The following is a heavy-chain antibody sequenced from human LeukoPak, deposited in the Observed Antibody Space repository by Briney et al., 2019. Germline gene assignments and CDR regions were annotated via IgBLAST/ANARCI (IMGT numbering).Heavy chain of an antibody. D-gene: IGHD4-11*01. CDR3: AKDWLTTDY. CDR1: GLTGSSSY. V-gene: IGHV3-53*05. Sequence: PGGSLRLSCAASGLTGSSSYMSWVRQAPGKGLEWVSVIYSGGSTYYADSVKGRFTISRDSSKNTLYLQMNSLRAEDTAVYYCAKDWLTTDYWGQGTLVTVSS. J-gene: IGHJ4*02. CDR2: IYSGGST.